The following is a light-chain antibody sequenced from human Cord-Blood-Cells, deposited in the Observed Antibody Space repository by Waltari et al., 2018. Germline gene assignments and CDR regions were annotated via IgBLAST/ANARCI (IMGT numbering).Light chain of an antibody. CDR3: AAWDDSLNGYV. Sequence: QSVLTQPPSASGTPGQRVTISCSGSSSNIGSNTVNWYQQLPGTAPKLLIYSNNQRPSGVPVRVSGSKSGTSASLAISGLQSEDEADYYCAAWDDSLNGYVFGTGTKVTVL. J-gene: IGLJ1*01. V-gene: IGLV1-44*01. CDR1: SSNIGSNT. CDR2: SNN.